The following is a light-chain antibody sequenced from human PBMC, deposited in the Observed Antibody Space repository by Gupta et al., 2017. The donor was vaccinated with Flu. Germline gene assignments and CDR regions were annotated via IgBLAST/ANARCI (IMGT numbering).Light chain of an antibody. CDR3: GTWDTALSTGL. J-gene: IGLJ3*02. Sequence: QSVLTQPPSVSATPGQRVSISCSGGSSNIGHNYVSWYQHLPGAAPKLLIYENDNRLSGTPDRFSGSKSGTSATLDITGLQTGDEADYYCGTWDTALSTGLFGGGTKVTVL. CDR1: SSNIGHNY. CDR2: END. V-gene: IGLV1-51*02.